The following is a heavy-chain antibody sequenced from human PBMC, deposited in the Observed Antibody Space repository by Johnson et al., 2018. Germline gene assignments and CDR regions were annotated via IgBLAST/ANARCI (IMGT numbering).Heavy chain of an antibody. V-gene: IGHV3-33*01. CDR1: GFTFSNYG. CDR2: IWYDGRDK. CDR3: ARERPTMIVVITAGGDAFDI. J-gene: IGHJ3*02. Sequence: QVQLVESGGGVVQPGRSLRLSCAASGFTFSNYGMHWVRQAPGKGLEWVAVIWYDGRDKYYGDSVKGRFTISRENSKNPLALQMHSLRAEDTAVYYCARERPTMIVVITAGGDAFDIWGQGTMVTVSS. D-gene: IGHD3-22*01.